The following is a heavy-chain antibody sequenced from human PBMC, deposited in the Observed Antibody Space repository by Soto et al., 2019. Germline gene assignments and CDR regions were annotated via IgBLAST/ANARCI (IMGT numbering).Heavy chain of an antibody. J-gene: IGHJ4*02. CDR1: GYRFSNHW. Sequence: GESLKISCKGSGYRFSNHWIAWVRQKPGRGLEWLGAIYPGDSDVRSNPSFQGQVIFSADKSSNTAYLQWGSLKASDTGIYYCARHFLYSSSWYPSYCDSWGQGTLVTVSS. CDR3: ARHFLYSSSWYPSYCDS. CDR2: IYPGDSDV. D-gene: IGHD6-13*01. V-gene: IGHV5-51*01.